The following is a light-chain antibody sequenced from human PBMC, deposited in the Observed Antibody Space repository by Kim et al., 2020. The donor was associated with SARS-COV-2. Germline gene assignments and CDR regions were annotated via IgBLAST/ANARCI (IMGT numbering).Light chain of an antibody. Sequence: EIVMTQSPATLSVSPGESATLSCRASQTVNNNFLSWYQQKPGQAPRLLIYGASTRATGIPPRFSGSGSGTEFTLTISSLQCEDFAVYSCQQYSNWPLTFGGGTKVDIK. CDR3: QQYSNWPLT. J-gene: IGKJ4*01. V-gene: IGKV3-15*01. CDR2: GAS. CDR1: QTVNNN.